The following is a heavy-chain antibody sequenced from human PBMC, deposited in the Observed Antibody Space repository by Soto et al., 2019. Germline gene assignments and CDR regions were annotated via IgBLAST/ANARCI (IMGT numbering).Heavy chain of an antibody. CDR1: GYPFTNYG. CDR2: ISAYNGNT. V-gene: IGHV1-18*04. J-gene: IGHJ6*02. Sequence: ASVKVSCKASGYPFTNYGISWVRQAPGQGLGWMGWISAYNGNTNYAHKLQGRVTMTTDTSTSTAYMKLRSLSSNDTAVYYCARVRHDYVGYYYYYGMDVWHRGTTVTVSS. CDR3: ARVRHDYVGYYYYYGMDV. D-gene: IGHD4-17*01.